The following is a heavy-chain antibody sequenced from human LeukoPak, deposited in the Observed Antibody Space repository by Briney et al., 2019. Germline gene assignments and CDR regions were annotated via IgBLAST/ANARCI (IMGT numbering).Heavy chain of an antibody. CDR2: ISSSGSTI. CDR3: ARQLGEIEYYYYYMDV. V-gene: IGHV3-48*03. D-gene: IGHD1-1*01. J-gene: IGHJ6*03. Sequence: PGGSLRLSCAASGFTFSSYEMNWVRQAPGKGLEWVSYISSSGSTIYYADSVKGRFTISRDNAKSSLYLQMNSLRAEDTAVYYCARQLGEIEYYYYYMDVWGKGTTVTVSS. CDR1: GFTFSSYE.